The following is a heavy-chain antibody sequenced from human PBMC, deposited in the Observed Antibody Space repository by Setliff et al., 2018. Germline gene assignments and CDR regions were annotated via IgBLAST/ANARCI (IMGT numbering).Heavy chain of an antibody. CDR3: ARGPRFDYESPTYRRRFDP. J-gene: IGHJ5*02. Sequence: PSETLSLTCAVYGGSFSGYYWNWIRQAPGKGLEWIGELNHRGTTSYTPSLKGRVTISVDTSKNLFSLKLSSVTAADTAVYFCARGPRFDYESPTYRRRFDPWGQGTAVTVSS. V-gene: IGHV4-34*01. D-gene: IGHD3-22*01. CDR2: LNHRGTT. CDR1: GGSFSGYY.